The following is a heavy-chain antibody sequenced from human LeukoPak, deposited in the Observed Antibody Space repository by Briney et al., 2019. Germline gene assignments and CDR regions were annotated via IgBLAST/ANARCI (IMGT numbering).Heavy chain of an antibody. CDR2: ISYDGSNK. V-gene: IGHV3-30*04. CDR3: ARDLDDAFDI. Sequence: GGSLRLSCAASGFTFSSYAMHWVRQAPGKGLEWVAVISYDGSNKYYADSVKGRFTISRDNSKNTLYLQMNSLRAEDTAVYYCARDLDDAFDIWGQGTMVTVSS. J-gene: IGHJ3*02. CDR1: GFTFSSYA.